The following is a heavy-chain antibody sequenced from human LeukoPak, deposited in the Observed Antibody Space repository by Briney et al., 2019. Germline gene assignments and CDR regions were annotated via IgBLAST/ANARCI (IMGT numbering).Heavy chain of an antibody. Sequence: GSLRLSCAASGFTFSSYSMNWVRQAPGKGLEWVSSISSSSSYIYYADSVKGRFTISRDNAKNSLYLQMNSLRAEDTAVYYCARVAAAGNKEYDYWGQGTLVTVSS. CDR2: ISSSSSYI. CDR1: GFTFSSYS. CDR3: ARVAAAGNKEYDY. J-gene: IGHJ4*02. D-gene: IGHD6-13*01. V-gene: IGHV3-21*01.